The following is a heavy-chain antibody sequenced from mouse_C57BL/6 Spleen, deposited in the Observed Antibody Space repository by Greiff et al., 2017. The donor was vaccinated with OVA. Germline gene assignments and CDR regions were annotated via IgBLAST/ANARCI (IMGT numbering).Heavy chain of an antibody. CDR3: EREREYGEDAMDY. D-gene: IGHD1-2*01. Sequence: EVKLVESGGGLVKPGGSLKLSCAASGFTFSSYAMSWVRQTPEKRLEWVATISDGGSYTYYPDNVKGRFTISRDNAKNNLYLQMSHLQSEDTAMFDSEREREYGEDAMDYWGQGTSVTVSS. CDR2: ISDGGSYT. CDR1: GFTFSSYA. J-gene: IGHJ4*01. V-gene: IGHV5-4*01.